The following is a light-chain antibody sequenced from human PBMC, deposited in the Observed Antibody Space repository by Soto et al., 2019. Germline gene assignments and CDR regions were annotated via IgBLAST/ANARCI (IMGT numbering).Light chain of an antibody. CDR2: AAS. Sequence: DIQVPQSPSSLSASVGDRVTITCRASPNIARDLNWYQQKPGKAPKLLIFAASSLQRGVPARFSGSGSGTDFTLTISSLQPDDFGTYYCQQRYSRVFTVCPGTKVDV. CDR3: QQRYSRVFT. J-gene: IGKJ3*01. V-gene: IGKV1-39*01. CDR1: PNIARD.